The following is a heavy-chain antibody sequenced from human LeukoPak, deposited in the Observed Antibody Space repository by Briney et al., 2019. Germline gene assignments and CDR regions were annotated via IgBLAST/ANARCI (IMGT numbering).Heavy chain of an antibody. V-gene: IGHV3-21*01. Sequence: PGGSLRLSCAASGFTFSSYSMNWVRQAPGKGLEWVSSISSSSSYIYHADSVKGRFTISRDNAKNSLYLQMNSLRAEDTAVYYCARDSSPGIGDAFDIWRQGTMVTVSS. J-gene: IGHJ3*02. CDR2: ISSSSSYI. CDR3: ARDSSPGIGDAFDI. D-gene: IGHD6-13*01. CDR1: GFTFSSYS.